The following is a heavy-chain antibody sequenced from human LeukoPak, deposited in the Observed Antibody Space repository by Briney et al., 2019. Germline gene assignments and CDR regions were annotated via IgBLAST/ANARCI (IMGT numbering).Heavy chain of an antibody. D-gene: IGHD5-24*01. J-gene: IGHJ4*02. V-gene: IGHV3-21*01. CDR1: GFTFSTFS. CDR3: ATLVEMATIVFDY. CDR2: ISTGSHNI. Sequence: GESLRLSCAASGFTFSTFSMHWARQAPGKGLEWVSSISTGSHNIFYSESVRGRFTISRDNANNSLYLQMDSLRAEDTAVYYCATLVEMATIVFDYWGQGTLVTVSS.